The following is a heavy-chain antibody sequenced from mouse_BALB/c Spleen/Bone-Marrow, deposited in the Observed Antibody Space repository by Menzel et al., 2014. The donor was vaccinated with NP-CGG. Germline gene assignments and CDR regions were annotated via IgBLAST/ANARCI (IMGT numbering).Heavy chain of an antibody. CDR1: GFNIKDTY. CDR3: AVYDYEGFAY. J-gene: IGHJ3*01. Sequence: EVKVEESGAELVKPGASVKLSCTASGFNIKDTYMHWVKQRPEQGLEWIGGIDPANGNTKYDPKFQGKATITADTSSNTAYLQLSSLTSEDTAVYYCAVYDYEGFAYWGQGTLVTVSA. CDR2: IDPANGNT. V-gene: IGHV14-3*02. D-gene: IGHD2-4*01.